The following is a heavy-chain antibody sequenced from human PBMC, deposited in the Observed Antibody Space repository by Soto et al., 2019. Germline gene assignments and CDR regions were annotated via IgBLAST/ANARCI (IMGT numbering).Heavy chain of an antibody. V-gene: IGHV4-30-4*01. J-gene: IGHJ5*02. D-gene: IGHD2-2*01. CDR2: IYYSGST. CDR3: ARATIVLVPAAMVSHWFDP. CDR1: GGSISSGDYY. Sequence: SETLSLTCTVSGGSISSGDYYWSWIRQPPGKGLELIGYIYYSGSTYYNPSLKSRVTISVDTSKNQFSLKLSSVTAADAAVYYCARATIVLVPAAMVSHWFDPWGQGTLVTVS.